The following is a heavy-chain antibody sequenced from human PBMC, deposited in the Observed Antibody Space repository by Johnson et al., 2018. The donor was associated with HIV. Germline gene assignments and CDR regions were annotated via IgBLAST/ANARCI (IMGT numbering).Heavy chain of an antibody. D-gene: IGHD5-12*01. CDR3: AKDQHGPLVPTVMRDDAFDI. CDR1: GFTFSSYG. V-gene: IGHV3-33*03. J-gene: IGHJ3*02. Sequence: QVQLVESGGGVVQPGTSLRLSCAASGFTFSSYGIHWVRQAPGKGLERVAFIWHDGRDVYYADSVKGRFTVSRDNSKNAVYLQMNSLGAGDTAVYYCAKDQHGPLVPTVMRDDAFDIWGQGTMVTVSS. CDR2: IWHDGRDV.